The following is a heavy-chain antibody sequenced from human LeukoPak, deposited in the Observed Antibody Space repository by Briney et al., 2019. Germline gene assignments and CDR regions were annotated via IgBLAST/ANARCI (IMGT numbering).Heavy chain of an antibody. Sequence: GGSLRLPCAASGFTFRDYAMSWVRLAPGKGLQWVGFIRSKTYGGAADYGASVKGRFTIYRDDSQSIAYLLMNRLEIEDTAVYYCTRIGIGIIGRDPVDYWGQGTLVTVSS. CDR2: IRSKTYGGAA. J-gene: IGHJ4*02. CDR1: GFTFRDYA. V-gene: IGHV3-49*04. D-gene: IGHD2-21*01. CDR3: TRIGIGIIGRDPVDY.